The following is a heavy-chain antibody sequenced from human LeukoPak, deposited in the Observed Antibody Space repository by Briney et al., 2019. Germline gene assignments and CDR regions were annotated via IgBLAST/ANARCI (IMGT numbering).Heavy chain of an antibody. CDR3: ARMRSAPYYFDY. Sequence: SETLSLTCTVSGYSISIGYYWGWIRQPPGKGLEWIGSIYHSGSIYYNPSLKSRVTISVDTSKNQFSLKLSSVTAADTAVYYCARMRSAPYYFDYWGQGTLVTVSS. CDR2: IYHSGSI. V-gene: IGHV4-38-2*02. CDR1: GYSISIGYY. J-gene: IGHJ4*02.